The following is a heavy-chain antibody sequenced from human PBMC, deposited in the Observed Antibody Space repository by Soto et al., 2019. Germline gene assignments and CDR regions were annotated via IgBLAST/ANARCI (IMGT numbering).Heavy chain of an antibody. CDR1: GYTFTSYD. Sequence: GASVKVSCKASGYTFTSYDINWVRQATGQGLEWMGWMNPNSGNTGYAQKFQGRVTMTRNTSISTAYMELSSLRSEDTAVYYCARGRSRYDILTGYYKKRVYYFDYWGQGTLVTAPQ. V-gene: IGHV1-8*01. D-gene: IGHD3-9*01. CDR3: ARGRSRYDILTGYYKKRVYYFDY. CDR2: MNPNSGNT. J-gene: IGHJ4*02.